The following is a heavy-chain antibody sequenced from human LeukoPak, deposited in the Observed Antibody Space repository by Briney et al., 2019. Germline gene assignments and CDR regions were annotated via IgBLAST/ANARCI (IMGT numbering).Heavy chain of an antibody. D-gene: IGHD2-2*01. J-gene: IGHJ4*02. Sequence: ASVKVSCKASGGTFSSYAISWVRQAPGQGLEWMGGIIPIFGTANYAQKFQGRVTITADESTSTAYMELSSLRSKDTAVYYCARVRGGDCSSTSCSYWPFDYWGQGTLVTVSS. V-gene: IGHV1-69*13. CDR2: IIPIFGTA. CDR3: ARVRGGDCSSTSCSYWPFDY. CDR1: GGTFSSYA.